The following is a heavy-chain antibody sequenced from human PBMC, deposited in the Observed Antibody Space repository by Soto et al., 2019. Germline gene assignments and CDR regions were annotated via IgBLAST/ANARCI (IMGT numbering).Heavy chain of an antibody. D-gene: IGHD3-22*01. J-gene: IGHJ4*02. CDR3: ARDLAGYDSSGFDY. V-gene: IGHV3-11*01. CDR2: ISSSGNTI. CDR1: GFTFSDYY. Sequence: GGSLRLSCAASGFTFSDYYMSWIRQAPGKGLEWVSYISSSGNTIYYADPVKGRFTISRDNAKNSLYLHMNSLRAEDTAVYYCARDLAGYDSSGFDYWGQGTLVTVSS.